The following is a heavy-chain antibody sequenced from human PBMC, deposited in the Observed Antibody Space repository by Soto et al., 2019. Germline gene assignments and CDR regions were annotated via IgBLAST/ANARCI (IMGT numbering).Heavy chain of an antibody. CDR2: ISYDGSNK. CDR3: AKERFLEWSHTSWFDP. CDR1: GFTFSSYG. J-gene: IGHJ5*02. Sequence: GGSLRLSCAASGFTFSSYGMHWVRQAPGKGLEWVAVISYDGSNKYYADSVKGRFTISRDNSKNTLYLQMNSLRAEDTAVYYCAKERFLEWSHTSWFDPWGQGTLVTVSS. V-gene: IGHV3-30*18. D-gene: IGHD3-3*01.